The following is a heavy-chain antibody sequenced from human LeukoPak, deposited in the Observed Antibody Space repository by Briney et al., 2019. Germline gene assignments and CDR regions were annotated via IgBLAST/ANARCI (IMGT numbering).Heavy chain of an antibody. CDR2: INPNSGGT. CDR1: GYTFTGYY. Sequence: ASVKVSCKASGYTFTGYYMHWVRQAPGQGLEWMGWINPNSGGTNYAQKFQGRVTMTRDTSTSTVYMELSSLRSEDTAVYYCARTYCSSTSCYLVDYYYYYMDVWGKGTTVTVSS. J-gene: IGHJ6*03. D-gene: IGHD2-2*01. CDR3: ARTYCSSTSCYLVDYYYYYMDV. V-gene: IGHV1-2*02.